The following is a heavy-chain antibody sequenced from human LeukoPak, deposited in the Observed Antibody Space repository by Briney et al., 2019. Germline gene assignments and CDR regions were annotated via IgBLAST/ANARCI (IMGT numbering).Heavy chain of an antibody. CDR1: GFTFSSYS. CDR3: ARDRLYYYGSGSYSSF. Sequence: GGSLRLSCAASGFTFSSYSMNWVRQAPGKGLEWVSSISSSSSYIYYADSVKGRFTISRDNAKNSLYLQMNSLRAEDTTVYYCARDRLYYYGSGSYSSFWGQGTLVTVSP. D-gene: IGHD3-10*01. V-gene: IGHV3-21*01. J-gene: IGHJ4*02. CDR2: ISSSSSYI.